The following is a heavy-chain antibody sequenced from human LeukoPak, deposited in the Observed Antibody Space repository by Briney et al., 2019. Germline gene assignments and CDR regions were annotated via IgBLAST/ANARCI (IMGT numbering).Heavy chain of an antibody. J-gene: IGHJ4*02. CDR1: GGTFSSYA. V-gene: IGHV1-69*13. Sequence: VASVKVSCKAYGGTFSSYAISWVRQAPGQGLEWMGGIIPIFGTANYAQKFQGRVTITADESTSTAYMELSSLRSEDTAVYYCARSDSSGYYGGFDYWGQGTLVTVSS. D-gene: IGHD3-22*01. CDR3: ARSDSSGYYGGFDY. CDR2: IIPIFGTA.